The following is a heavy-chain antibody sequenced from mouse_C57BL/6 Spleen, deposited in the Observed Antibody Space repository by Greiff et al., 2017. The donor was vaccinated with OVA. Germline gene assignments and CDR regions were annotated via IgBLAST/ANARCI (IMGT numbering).Heavy chain of an antibody. J-gene: IGHJ1*03. Sequence: VQLQQSGAELVRPGASVKLSCTASGFNIKDYYMHWVKQRPEQGLEWIGRIDPEDGDTEYAPKFQGKATMTADTSSNTAYLQLSSLTSEYTAFYYCTRITTVNWYFDVWGTGTTVTVSS. CDR3: TRITTVNWYFDV. CDR1: GFNIKDYY. D-gene: IGHD1-1*01. V-gene: IGHV14-1*01. CDR2: IDPEDGDT.